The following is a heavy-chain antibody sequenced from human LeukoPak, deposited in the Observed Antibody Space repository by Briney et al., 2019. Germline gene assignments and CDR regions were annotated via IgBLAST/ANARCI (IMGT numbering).Heavy chain of an antibody. CDR3: ARIDGYDYVWGSYRYYYYGMDV. Sequence: GGSLRLSCAASGFTFSIYSMNWVRQAPGKGLEWVSSVSSRSSYIYYRDSVKGRFTISRDDAKNSLYLQLNSLRAEDTAVYYCARIDGYDYVWGSYRYYYYGMDVWGQGTTVTVSS. V-gene: IGHV3-21*01. D-gene: IGHD3-16*02. CDR1: GFTFSIYS. CDR2: VSSRSSYI. J-gene: IGHJ6*02.